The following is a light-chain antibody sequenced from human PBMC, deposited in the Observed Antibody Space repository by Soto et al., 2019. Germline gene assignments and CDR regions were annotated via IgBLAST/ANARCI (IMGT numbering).Light chain of an antibody. Sequence: QSVLTQAPSASGTPGQRVTISCSGSSSNIGSNTVSWYQQVPGTAPKLLIYSNDQRPSGVPDRFSGSKSGTSASLAIGGLQSEDEADYSCAAWDDSLNGWVFGGGTKLTVL. CDR1: SSNIGSNT. CDR2: SND. J-gene: IGLJ3*02. V-gene: IGLV1-44*01. CDR3: AAWDDSLNGWV.